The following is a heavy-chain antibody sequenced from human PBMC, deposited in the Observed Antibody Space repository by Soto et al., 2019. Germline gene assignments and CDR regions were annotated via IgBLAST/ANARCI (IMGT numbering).Heavy chain of an antibody. CDR2: LWYDGDDK. Sequence: QVLLVESGGGVVQSGTSLRLSCAASGFTIGSYGMHWVRQAPGKGLEWVAGLWYDGDDKYYGDSVKGRLTTSRDNSRNTLYLQMNSLRAEDTAVYYCVRGPYYGLYYFDSWGQGTLVTVSS. D-gene: IGHD3-10*01. CDR1: GFTIGSYG. V-gene: IGHV3-33*01. J-gene: IGHJ4*02. CDR3: VRGPYYGLYYFDS.